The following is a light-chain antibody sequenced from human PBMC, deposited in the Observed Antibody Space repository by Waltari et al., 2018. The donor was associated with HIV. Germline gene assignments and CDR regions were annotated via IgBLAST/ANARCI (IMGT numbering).Light chain of an antibody. Sequence: SYGLRQPPSVPLSPGQTASIPCFGDKLGDKYVSWYQQKTGQSPVLVVYQDTKRPSGIPDRFSGSNSGNTATLTISGTQAVDEADYYCQAWGINSVIFGGGTHLTVL. J-gene: IGLJ2*01. CDR3: QAWGINSVI. CDR2: QDT. V-gene: IGLV3-1*01. CDR1: KLGDKY.